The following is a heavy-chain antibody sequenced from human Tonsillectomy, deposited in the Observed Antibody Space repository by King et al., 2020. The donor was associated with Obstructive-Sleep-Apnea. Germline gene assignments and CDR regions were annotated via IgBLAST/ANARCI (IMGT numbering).Heavy chain of an antibody. J-gene: IGHJ4*02. CDR1: GGTFSNYS. CDR2: IIPIFGTG. Sequence: VQLVESGAEVKKPGSSVKVSCKASGGTFSNYSISWVRQAPGQGLVWMGGIIPIFGTGNYAKKFQGRVTSTADESTSTAYMELGSLRSEDTAVYYCARVVNYYDSSGYLDYWGQGTLVTVSS. D-gene: IGHD3-22*01. CDR3: ARVVNYYDSSGYLDY. V-gene: IGHV1-69*01.